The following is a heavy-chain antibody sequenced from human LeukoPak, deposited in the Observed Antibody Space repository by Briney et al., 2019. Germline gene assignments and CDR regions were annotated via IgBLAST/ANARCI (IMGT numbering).Heavy chain of an antibody. J-gene: IGHJ2*01. CDR1: GSTLSNYN. Sequence: GGSLRLSCAASGSTLSNYNMNWVRQAPGKGLQWVSYVSPNGYTIHYADSVKGRFTISRDNAKDSLYLQMNSLRAEDTAVYYCARGVPAAISNWYFDLWGRGTLVTVSS. D-gene: IGHD2-2*01. CDR3: ARGVPAAISNWYFDL. CDR2: VSPNGYTI. V-gene: IGHV3-48*01.